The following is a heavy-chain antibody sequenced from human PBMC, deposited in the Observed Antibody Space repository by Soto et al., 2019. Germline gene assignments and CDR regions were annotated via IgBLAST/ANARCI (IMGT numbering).Heavy chain of an antibody. J-gene: IGHJ4*02. D-gene: IGHD2-21*02. CDR3: LTGFAETALYYFDY. V-gene: IGHV3-72*01. Sequence: SLRLSCLVSGFTFDDHYMDWVRQARGKGLEWVGRTKNKANNHNTDYAASVKGRFTISSDVSNNSLYLQMNCLKTEDRAVYYCLTGFAETALYYFDYWGRGTLANVSS. CDR2: TKNKANNHNT. CDR1: GFTFDDHY.